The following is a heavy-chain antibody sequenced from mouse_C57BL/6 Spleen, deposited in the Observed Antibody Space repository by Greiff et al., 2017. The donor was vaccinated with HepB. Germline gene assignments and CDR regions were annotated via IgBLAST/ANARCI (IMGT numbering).Heavy chain of an antibody. J-gene: IGHJ4*01. CDR3: ARGLRRGDY. D-gene: IGHD2-4*01. Sequence: EVQVVESGGGLVKPGGSLKLSCAASGFTFSDYGMHWVRQAPEKGLEWVAYISSGSSTIYYADTVKGRFTISRDNAKNTLFLQMTSLRSEDTAMYYCARGLRRGDYWGQGTSVTVSS. CDR1: GFTFSDYG. CDR2: ISSGSSTI. V-gene: IGHV5-17*01.